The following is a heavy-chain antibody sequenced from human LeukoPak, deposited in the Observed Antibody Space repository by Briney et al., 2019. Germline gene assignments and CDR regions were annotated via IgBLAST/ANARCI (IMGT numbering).Heavy chain of an antibody. CDR2: IHYSGST. V-gene: IGHV4-61*08. Sequence: SETLSLTCTVSGGSISSGGYYWSWIRQHPGKGLEWIGNIHYSGSTNYNPSLKSRVTISVDTSKNQFSLKLSSVTAADTAVYYCARAQDRGYSFGHGFDYWGQGTLVTVSS. CDR1: GGSISSGGYY. CDR3: ARAQDRGYSFGHGFDY. D-gene: IGHD5-18*01. J-gene: IGHJ4*02.